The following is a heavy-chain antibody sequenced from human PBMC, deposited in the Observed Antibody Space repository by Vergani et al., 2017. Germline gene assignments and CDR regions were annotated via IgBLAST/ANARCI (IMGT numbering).Heavy chain of an antibody. CDR3: VYRKTGCRTTGFFYPFYYYYYIDV. CDR2: IYWNDNQ. J-gene: IGHJ6*03. V-gene: IGHV2-5*04. CDR1: GFSLNTRGVS. Sequence: QITLKESGPTLVKPTQTLTLTCTFSGFSLNTRGVSVAWFRQPPGKALDWLALIYWNDNQHYSPSRNNRLTITKDTSKNQVVLTMTNMDYVDTGTYYCVYRKTGCRTTGFFYPFYYYYYIDVWGKGTTVTVSS. D-gene: IGHD1-7*01.